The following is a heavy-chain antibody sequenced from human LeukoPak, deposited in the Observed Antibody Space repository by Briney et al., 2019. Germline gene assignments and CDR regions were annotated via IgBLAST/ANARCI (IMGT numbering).Heavy chain of an antibody. J-gene: IGHJ4*02. V-gene: IGHV1-46*01. CDR1: GYTFTSCY. Sequence: ASVKVSCKASGYTFTSCYMHWVRQAPGQGLEWMGIINPSGGSTSYAQKFQGRVTMTRDTSTSTVYMELSSLRSEDTAVYYCARGGFEDIVVVPAAIDYWGQGTLVTVSS. D-gene: IGHD2-2*02. CDR2: INPSGGST. CDR3: ARGGFEDIVVVPAAIDY.